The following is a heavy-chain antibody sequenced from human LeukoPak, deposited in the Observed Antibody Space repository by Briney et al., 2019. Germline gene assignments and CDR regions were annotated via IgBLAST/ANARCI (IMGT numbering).Heavy chain of an antibody. Sequence: GGSLRLSCAASGFSFSSYEMNWVRQAPGKGLEWVSYISSSGSTIYYADSVKGRFTISRDNAKNSLYLQMNSLRAEDTAVYYCARDPEIAVAEGDFDYWGQGTLVTVSS. CDR2: ISSSGSTI. CDR1: GFSFSSYE. D-gene: IGHD6-19*01. J-gene: IGHJ4*02. CDR3: ARDPEIAVAEGDFDY. V-gene: IGHV3-48*03.